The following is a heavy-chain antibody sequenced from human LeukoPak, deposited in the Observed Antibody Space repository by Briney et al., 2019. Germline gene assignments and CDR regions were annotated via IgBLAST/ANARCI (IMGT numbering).Heavy chain of an antibody. CDR2: INPNSGGT. CDR1: GYTFTGYY. V-gene: IGHV1-2*02. Sequence: ASVKVTCKASGYTFTGYYMHWVRQPPGQGLEWMGWINPNSGGTNYAQKVQGRVSMTRDTSISTAYMELSRLRSDDTAVYYCARDRFSMATYLSYYYGMDVWGQGTTVTVSS. CDR3: ARDRFSMATYLSYYYGMDV. D-gene: IGHD5-24*01. J-gene: IGHJ6*02.